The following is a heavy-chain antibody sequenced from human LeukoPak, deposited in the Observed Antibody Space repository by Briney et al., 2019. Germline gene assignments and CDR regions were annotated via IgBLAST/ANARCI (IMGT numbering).Heavy chain of an antibody. CDR1: GFTFSTFE. V-gene: IGHV3-48*03. CDR3: ARENPDWLDY. D-gene: IGHD3/OR15-3a*01. CDR2: ISSSGSAI. Sequence: GGSLRLSCAASGFTFSTFEMNWVRQAPGKGLEWVSYISSSGSAILYADSVKGRFTISRDNTKNSVYLQMNSLRVEDTGVYYCARENPDWLDYSGQGTLVTVSS. J-gene: IGHJ4*02.